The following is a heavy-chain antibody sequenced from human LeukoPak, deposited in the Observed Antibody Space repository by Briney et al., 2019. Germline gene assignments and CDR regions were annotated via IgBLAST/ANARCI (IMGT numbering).Heavy chain of an antibody. CDR3: AKPAKLRVAAAGQFDY. CDR2: ISGSGGST. Sequence: PGGSLRLSCAASGFTFSSYAMSWVRQAPGKGLEWVSAISGSGGSTYYADSVKGRFTISRDNSKNTLYLQMNSLRAEDTAVYYCAKPAKLRVAAAGQFDYWGQGTLVTVSS. D-gene: IGHD6-13*01. J-gene: IGHJ4*02. CDR1: GFTFSSYA. V-gene: IGHV3-23*01.